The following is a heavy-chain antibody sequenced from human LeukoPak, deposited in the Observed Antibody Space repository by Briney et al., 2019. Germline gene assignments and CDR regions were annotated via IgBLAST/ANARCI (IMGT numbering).Heavy chain of an antibody. CDR3: ARVGMYSSSWLDPRNYYYYYMDV. J-gene: IGHJ6*03. Sequence: SETLSLTCTVSGGSISSHYWSWIRQPPGKGLEWIGYIYYSGRTNYNPSLKSRVTISVDTSKNQFSLKLSSVTAADTAVYYCARVGMYSSSWLDPRNYYYYYMDVWGKGTTVTVSS. V-gene: IGHV4-59*11. CDR2: IYYSGRT. D-gene: IGHD6-13*01. CDR1: GGSISSHY.